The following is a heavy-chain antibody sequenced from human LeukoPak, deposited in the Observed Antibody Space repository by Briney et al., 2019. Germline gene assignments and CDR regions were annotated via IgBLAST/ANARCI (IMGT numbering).Heavy chain of an antibody. D-gene: IGHD3-10*01. J-gene: IGHJ5*02. CDR1: GFTFSSYS. Sequence: PGGSLRLSCAASGFTFSSYSMNWVRQAPGKGLEWVSSISSSSNYIYYADSVKGRFTISRDNAKNSLYLQMNSLRAEDTAVYYCARSRPLPGLLWFGELFSWGQGTLVTVSS. CDR3: ARSRPLPGLLWFGELFS. CDR2: ISSSSNYI. V-gene: IGHV3-21*01.